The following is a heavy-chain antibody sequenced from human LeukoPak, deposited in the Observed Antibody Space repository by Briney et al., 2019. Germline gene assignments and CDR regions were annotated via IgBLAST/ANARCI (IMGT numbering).Heavy chain of an antibody. J-gene: IGHJ4*02. CDR2: ITSGGGFK. V-gene: IGHV3-11*04. D-gene: IGHD5-24*01. Sequence: GGSLRLSCVGAGFPFSDFHMSWIRQAPGKGLEWVSYITSGGGFKYYADSVKGRFSISRDDSKNSVFLQMNSLRVEDTAVYYCARGRGPRTNYYYLDYWGPGTLVTVSP. CDR1: GFPFSDFH. CDR3: ARGRGPRTNYYYLDY.